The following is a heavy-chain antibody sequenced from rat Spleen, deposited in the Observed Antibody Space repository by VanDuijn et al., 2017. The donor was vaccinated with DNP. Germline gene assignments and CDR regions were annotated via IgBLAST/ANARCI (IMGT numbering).Heavy chain of an antibody. CDR3: TRGVYYGSSWAFDY. Sequence: EVQLVESGGGVVQPGRSLKLSCAASGFTFSDYYMAWVRQAPKKGLEWVSSIGAGGFNTYYRDSVKGRFTVSRDDATSTLYLQMDSLRSEDTATYYCTRGVYYGSSWAFDYWGHGVMVTVSS. CDR2: IGAGGFNT. CDR1: GFTFSDYY. D-gene: IGHD1-6*01. J-gene: IGHJ2*01. V-gene: IGHV5-25*01.